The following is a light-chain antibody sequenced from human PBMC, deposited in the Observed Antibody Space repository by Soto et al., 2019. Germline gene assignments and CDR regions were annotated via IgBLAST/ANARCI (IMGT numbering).Light chain of an antibody. CDR3: QHYNSYPHP. V-gene: IGKV1-5*03. CDR1: QSISSW. Sequence: IRQSPAAVSASVGVTVTITCRASQSISSWLAWYQQKPGIAPKLLIYKASTLQSGVPSRFSGSGYGTVFTLTISRLQPDDSATYYCQHYNSYPHPFGQGTRPAIK. CDR2: KAS. J-gene: IGKJ5*01.